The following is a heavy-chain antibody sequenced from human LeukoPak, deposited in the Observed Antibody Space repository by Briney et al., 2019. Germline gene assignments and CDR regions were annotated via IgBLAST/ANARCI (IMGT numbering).Heavy chain of an antibody. D-gene: IGHD3-10*01. Sequence: SETLSLTCTVSGGSISSHYWSWIRQPPGKTLEWIGYIYYSGSTNYNPSLRSRVTISVDSSKNQFSLKLSSVTAADTAVYYCARGSGQWGFDSWGQGALVTVSS. CDR3: ARGSGQWGFDS. V-gene: IGHV4-59*11. J-gene: IGHJ4*02. CDR1: GGSISSHY. CDR2: IYYSGST.